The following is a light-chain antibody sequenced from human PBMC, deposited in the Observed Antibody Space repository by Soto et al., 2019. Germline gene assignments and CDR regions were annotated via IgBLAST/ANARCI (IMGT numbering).Light chain of an antibody. J-gene: IGLJ2*01. CDR3: RSYTCRRTLYVA. V-gene: IGLV2-14*01. CDR2: DVS. CDR1: SSDVGGYNY. Sequence: QSALTQPRSVSGSPGQSVTISCTGTSSDVGGYNYVSWYQQHPGKAPKVMIYDVSNRPSGVSNRFSGSKSGNTASLPISGLPAEEESDYYCRSYTCRRTLYVAFDGGTRHTVL.